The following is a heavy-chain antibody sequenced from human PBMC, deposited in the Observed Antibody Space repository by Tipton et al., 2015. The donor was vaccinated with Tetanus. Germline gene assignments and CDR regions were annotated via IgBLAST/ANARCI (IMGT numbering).Heavy chain of an antibody. D-gene: IGHD2-15*01. CDR2: INHSGYT. CDR3: ARLTEVVSRSGWAFDY. Sequence: TLSLTCVIYGGSFSGYHWTWIRQSPGKGLEWIGEINHSGYTSYNPSLKSRVTTFVDTSKNRFSLRLNSMTAADTGVYYCARLTEVVSRSGWAFDYWGQGILVTVSS. J-gene: IGHJ4*02. V-gene: IGHV4-34*01. CDR1: GGSFSGYH.